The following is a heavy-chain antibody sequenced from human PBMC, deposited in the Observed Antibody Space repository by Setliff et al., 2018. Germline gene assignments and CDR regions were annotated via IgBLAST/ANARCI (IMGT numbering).Heavy chain of an antibody. J-gene: IGHJ6*02. D-gene: IGHD2-21*01. Sequence: SETLSLTCTVSGASLSSGSYYWSWIRQSAGKGLEWIGHIYTNGATSYSPSLKSRVSISADTSKNVLSLRLTSVNAADTAVYYCAKEYVVISFVRKSHQHYGMDVWGPGTTVTVSS. CDR1: GASLSSGSYY. CDR2: IYTNGAT. V-gene: IGHV4-61*09. CDR3: AKEYVVISFVRKSHQHYGMDV.